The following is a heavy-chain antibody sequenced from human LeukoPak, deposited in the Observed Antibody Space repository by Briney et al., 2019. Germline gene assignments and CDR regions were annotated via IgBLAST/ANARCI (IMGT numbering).Heavy chain of an antibody. CDR2: ISSTGGRT. V-gene: IGHV3-64*01. D-gene: IGHD6-13*01. CDR3: ASWLPAAVSIYGMDV. J-gene: IGHJ6*02. CDR1: GFTFSNYA. Sequence: GGSLRLSCAASGFTFSNYAMHWVRQAPGKGLEYVSAISSTGGRTYYANSVKGRFTISRDNSKNTLYLQMGNLRAEDMAVYYGASWLPAAVSIYGMDVGGQGTTVTVSS.